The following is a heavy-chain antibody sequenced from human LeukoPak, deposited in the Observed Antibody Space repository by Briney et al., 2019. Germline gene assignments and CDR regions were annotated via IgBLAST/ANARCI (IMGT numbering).Heavy chain of an antibody. CDR1: GFIFSSYS. Sequence: GGSLRLSCAASGFIFSSYSMNWVRQAPGKGLEWVSYISSSSSTIYYADSVKGRFTISRDNSKNTLYLQMNSLRAEDTAVYYCAKDSETRWSPDSSGYLEGDYWGQGTLVTVSS. CDR3: AKDSETRWSPDSSGYLEGDY. CDR2: ISSSSSTI. D-gene: IGHD3-22*01. J-gene: IGHJ4*02. V-gene: IGHV3-48*01.